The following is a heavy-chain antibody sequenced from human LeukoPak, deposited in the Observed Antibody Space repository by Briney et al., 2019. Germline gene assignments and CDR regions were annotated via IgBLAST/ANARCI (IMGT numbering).Heavy chain of an antibody. D-gene: IGHD6-13*01. V-gene: IGHV3-74*01. J-gene: IGHJ4*02. Sequence: PGGSLRLSCAASGYTFTTYWIHWVRHASGKGLVWVSLINSDGSNTDYADSVKGRFTISRDNAKNMVYLQMNSLRAEDTAVYYCIRDSSSSFDYWGQGTLVTVSS. CDR2: INSDGSNT. CDR1: GYTFTTYW. CDR3: IRDSSSSFDY.